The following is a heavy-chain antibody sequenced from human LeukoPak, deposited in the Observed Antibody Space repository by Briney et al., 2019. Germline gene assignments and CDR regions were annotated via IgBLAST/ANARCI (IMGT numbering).Heavy chain of an antibody. CDR2: ISSSSSYI. D-gene: IGHD4-17*01. CDR1: GFTFSSYS. CDR3: ARDRFDYALDY. Sequence: GGSLRLSCAASGFTFSSYSMNWVRQAPGKGLEWVSSISSSSSYIYYADSVKGRFTISRDNAKNSVFLQMNSLRADDTAVYYCARDRFDYALDYWGQGALVTVSS. J-gene: IGHJ4*02. V-gene: IGHV3-21*06.